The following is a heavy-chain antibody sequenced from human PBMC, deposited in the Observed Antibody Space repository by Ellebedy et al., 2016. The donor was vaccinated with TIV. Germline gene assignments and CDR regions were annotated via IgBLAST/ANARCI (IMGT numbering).Heavy chain of an antibody. CDR1: GFTFSSYA. CDR3: ARPDYDYGGNEGFDAFDI. CDR2: ISYDGSNK. J-gene: IGHJ3*02. D-gene: IGHD4-23*01. V-gene: IGHV3-30-3*01. Sequence: GESLKISCAASGFTFSSYAMHWVRQTPGKGLEWVAVISYDGSNKYYADSVKGRFTISRDNSKNTLYLQMNSLRAEDTAVYYCARPDYDYGGNEGFDAFDIWGQGTMVTVSS.